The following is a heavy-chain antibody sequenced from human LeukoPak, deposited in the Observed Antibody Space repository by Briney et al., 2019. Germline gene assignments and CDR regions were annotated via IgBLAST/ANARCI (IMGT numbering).Heavy chain of an antibody. D-gene: IGHD6-13*01. V-gene: IGHV1-8*01. CDR1: GYTFTSYD. Sequence: GASVKVSCKASGYTFTSYDINWVRQATGQGLEWMGWMNPNSGNTGYAQKFQGRVTMTRNTSISTAYTELSSLRSEDTAVYYCARGIGAAAHFYYYYYYMDVWGKGTTVTVSS. CDR2: MNPNSGNT. CDR3: ARGIGAAAHFYYYYYYMDV. J-gene: IGHJ6*03.